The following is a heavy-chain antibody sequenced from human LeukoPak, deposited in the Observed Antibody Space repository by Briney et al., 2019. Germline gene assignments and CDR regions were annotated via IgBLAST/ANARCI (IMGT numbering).Heavy chain of an antibody. D-gene: IGHD4-23*01. CDR2: IYSGGST. Sequence: GGSLRLSCIGYGFTVSNNYMSWVRQAPGKGLEWVSLIYSGGSTYYADSVKGRFTISRDNSKNTLYLQMNSLRAEDTAVYYCARRAGGYSHPYDYWGQGTLVTVSS. CDR3: ARRAGGYSHPYDY. V-gene: IGHV3-53*01. CDR1: GFTVSNNY. J-gene: IGHJ4*02.